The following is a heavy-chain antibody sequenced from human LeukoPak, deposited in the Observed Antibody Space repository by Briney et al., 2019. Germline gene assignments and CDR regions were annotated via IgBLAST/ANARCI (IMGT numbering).Heavy chain of an antibody. V-gene: IGHV1-46*01. CDR3: ARDNSVGDVAWWFDP. CDR1: GYSFTSHY. D-gene: IGHD1-26*01. Sequence: ASVKVSCKASGYSFTSHYMHWVRQAPGQGLEWLGLINPSGSTTLYAQKFQGRITMTRDMSTTTDYMELSSLRSDDTAVYYCARDNSVGDVAWWFDPWGQGTLVTVSS. CDR2: INPSGSTT. J-gene: IGHJ5*02.